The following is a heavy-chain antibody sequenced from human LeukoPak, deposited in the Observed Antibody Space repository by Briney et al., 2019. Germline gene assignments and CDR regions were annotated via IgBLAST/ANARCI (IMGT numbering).Heavy chain of an antibody. D-gene: IGHD6-13*01. CDR2: ISYTGSTNYNASSGST. CDR1: GGSISSHY. CDR3: ARTTAAGTYYFDY. Sequence: SETLSLTCTVSGGSISSHYWSWIRQPPGKGLEWIAYISYTGSTNYNASSGSTNYNPSLKSRVTISVDTSKNQFSLKLSSVTAADTAVYYCARTTAAGTYYFDYWAREPWSPSPQ. V-gene: IGHV4-59*11. J-gene: IGHJ4*02.